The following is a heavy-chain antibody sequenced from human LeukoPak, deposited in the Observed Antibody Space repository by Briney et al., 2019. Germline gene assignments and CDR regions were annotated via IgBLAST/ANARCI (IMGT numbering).Heavy chain of an antibody. J-gene: IGHJ2*01. CDR1: GGSISSYY. CDR2: IYTSGSA. D-gene: IGHD2-2*01. Sequence: SETLSLTCTVSGGSISSYYWSWIRQPAGKGLEWIGSIYTSGSANYNPSLKSRVTMSVDTSKSQFSLKLSSVTAADTAVHYCARDRTVVPAANYWYFDLWGRGTLVTVSS. CDR3: ARDRTVVPAANYWYFDL. V-gene: IGHV4-4*07.